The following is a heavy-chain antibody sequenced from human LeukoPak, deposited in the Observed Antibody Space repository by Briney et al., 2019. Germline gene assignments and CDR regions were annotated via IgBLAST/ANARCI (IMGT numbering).Heavy chain of an antibody. Sequence: GGSLRLSCTGSGFTFSNYVINWARQTPGKGLEWLSAIDGSGDRTYYADSVKGRFTICRDNSKSTLYLQINSLRAEDTAVYYCAKDRAGDLRGGDYWGQGTLVTVSS. D-gene: IGHD1-26*01. CDR3: AKDRAGDLRGGDY. J-gene: IGHJ4*02. CDR1: GFTFSNYV. V-gene: IGHV3-23*01. CDR2: IDGSGDRT.